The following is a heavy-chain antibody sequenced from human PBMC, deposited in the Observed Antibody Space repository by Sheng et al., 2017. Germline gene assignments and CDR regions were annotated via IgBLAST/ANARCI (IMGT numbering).Heavy chain of an antibody. Sequence: QVQLVQSGAEVKKPGASVKVSCKASGYTFTSYYIHWMRQAPGQGLEWMGKINPSGGRTSYAQKFQGRVTMTRDTSTSTVYMELSSLRSEDTAVYYCARYSGYDDSFDIWGQGTMVTVSS. D-gene: IGHD5-12*01. V-gene: IGHV1-46*01. CDR1: GYTFTSYY. CDR2: INPSGGRT. CDR3: ARYSGYDDSFDI. J-gene: IGHJ3*02.